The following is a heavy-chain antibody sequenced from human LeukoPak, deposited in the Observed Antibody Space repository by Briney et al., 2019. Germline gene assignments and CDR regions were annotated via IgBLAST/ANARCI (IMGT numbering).Heavy chain of an antibody. Sequence: GASVKVSCKASGYTFTGYYMHWVRQAPGQGLEWMGWINPNSGGTNYAQKFPGRVTMTRDTSISTAYMELSRLRSDDTAVYSCARNMVRGVLILFDYWGQGTLVTVSS. V-gene: IGHV1-2*02. CDR2: INPNSGGT. J-gene: IGHJ4*02. D-gene: IGHD3-10*01. CDR1: GYTFTGYY. CDR3: ARNMVRGVLILFDY.